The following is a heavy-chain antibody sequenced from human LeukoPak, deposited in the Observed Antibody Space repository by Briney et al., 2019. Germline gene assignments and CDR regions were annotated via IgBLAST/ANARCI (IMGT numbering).Heavy chain of an antibody. J-gene: IGHJ5*02. CDR3: ARRGSYRSGGSCRGNWFDP. Sequence: GESLKISCKGSGYSFTSYWIGWVRQMPGKGLEWMGIIYPGDSDTRYSPSFQGQVTISADKSISTAYLQWSSLKASDTAMYYCARRGSYRSGGSCRGNWFDPWGQGTLVTVSS. CDR2: IYPGDSDT. V-gene: IGHV5-51*01. CDR1: GYSFTSYW. D-gene: IGHD2-15*01.